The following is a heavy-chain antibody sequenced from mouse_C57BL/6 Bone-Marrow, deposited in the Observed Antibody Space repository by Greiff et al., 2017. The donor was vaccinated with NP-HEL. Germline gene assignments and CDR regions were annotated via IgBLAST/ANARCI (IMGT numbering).Heavy chain of an antibody. CDR1: GYTFTSYW. Sequence: QVQLQQPGAELVMPGASVKLSCKASGYTFTSYWMHWVKQRPGQGLEWIGEIDPSDSYTNYNQKFKGKSTLTVDKSSSTAYMQLSSLTSEDSAVYYCARERRYGYPFAYWGQGTLGTVSA. J-gene: IGHJ3*01. D-gene: IGHD2-2*01. CDR2: IDPSDSYT. V-gene: IGHV1-69*01. CDR3: ARERRYGYPFAY.